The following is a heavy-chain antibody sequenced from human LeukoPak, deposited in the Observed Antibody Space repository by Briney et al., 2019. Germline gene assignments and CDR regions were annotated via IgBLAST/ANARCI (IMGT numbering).Heavy chain of an antibody. Sequence: ASVKVSSRASGYTFTSYGISWVRRAPGQGLEWMGWISAYNGNTNYAQKLQGRVTMTTDTSTSTAYMELRSLRSDDTAVYYCARRSSSWYGGLPYYYYGMDVWGQGTTVTVSS. V-gene: IGHV1-18*01. CDR3: ARRSSSWYGGLPYYYYGMDV. J-gene: IGHJ6*02. CDR2: ISAYNGNT. D-gene: IGHD6-13*01. CDR1: GYTFTSYG.